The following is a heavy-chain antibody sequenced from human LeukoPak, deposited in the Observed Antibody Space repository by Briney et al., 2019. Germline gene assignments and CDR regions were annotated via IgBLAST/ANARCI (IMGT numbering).Heavy chain of an antibody. J-gene: IGHJ4*02. CDR1: GGSISSYY. D-gene: IGHD2-2*01. Sequence: SETLSLTCTVSGGSISSYYWSWIRQPPGKGLEWIGYIYYSGSTNYKSSLKSRVTISVDTSKNQFSLKLSSVTAADTAVYYCARDVVAARGSFDYWGQGTLVTVSS. CDR2: IYYSGST. V-gene: IGHV4-59*01. CDR3: ARDVVAARGSFDY.